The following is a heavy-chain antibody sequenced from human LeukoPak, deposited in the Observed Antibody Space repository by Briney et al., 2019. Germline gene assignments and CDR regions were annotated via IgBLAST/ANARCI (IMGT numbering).Heavy chain of an antibody. D-gene: IGHD6-19*01. CDR3: AKAPIAVAGTYYFDY. J-gene: IGHJ4*02. Sequence: GGSLRLSCTDSEFTFINAWMSWVRQAPGKGLEWVSAISGSGGSTYYADSVKGRFTISRDNSKNTLYLQMNSLRAEDTAVYYCAKAPIAVAGTYYFDYWGQGTLVTVSS. CDR1: EFTFINAW. V-gene: IGHV3-23*01. CDR2: ISGSGGST.